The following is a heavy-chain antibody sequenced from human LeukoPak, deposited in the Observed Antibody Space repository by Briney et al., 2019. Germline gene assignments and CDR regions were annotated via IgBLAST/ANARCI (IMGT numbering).Heavy chain of an antibody. CDR1: GGSISSYY. J-gene: IGHJ1*01. D-gene: IGHD2-15*01. V-gene: IGHV4-59*12. Sequence: PSETLSLTCTVSGGSISSYYWSWIRQPPGKRLEWIGYIYYSGSTNYNPSLKSRVTISVDTSKNQFSLKLSSVTAADTAVYYCAREGWRTEYFQHWGQGTLVTVSS. CDR3: AREGWRTEYFQH. CDR2: IYYSGST.